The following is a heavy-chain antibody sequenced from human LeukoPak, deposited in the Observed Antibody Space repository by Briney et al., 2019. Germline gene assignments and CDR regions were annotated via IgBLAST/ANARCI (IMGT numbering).Heavy chain of an antibody. CDR3: ARGVYYYGSGSYYNSGYFDY. Sequence: SETLSLTCAVSGGSISSGGYSWSWIRQPPGKGLEWFGYIYHSGSTYYNPSLKSRVTISVDRSKNQFSLKLSSVTAADTAVYYCARGVYYYGSGSYYNSGYFDYWGQGTLVTVSS. J-gene: IGHJ4*02. V-gene: IGHV4-30-2*01. CDR1: GGSISSGGYS. CDR2: IYHSGST. D-gene: IGHD3-10*01.